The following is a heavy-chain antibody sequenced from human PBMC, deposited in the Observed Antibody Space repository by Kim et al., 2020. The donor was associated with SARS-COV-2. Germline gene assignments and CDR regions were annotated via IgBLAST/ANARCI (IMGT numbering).Heavy chain of an antibody. CDR2: IWYDGSNK. V-gene: IGHV3-33*01. CDR3: ARGGGGWSSVFTCWAQH. CDR1: GFTFSSYG. J-gene: IGHJ1*01. Sequence: GGSLRLSCAASGFTFSSYGMNWVRQAPGKGLEWVAVIWYDGSNKYYADSVEGRFTISRDNSKNTLYLQMNSLRAEDTAVYYCARGGGGWSSVFTCWAQH. D-gene: IGHD3-22*01.